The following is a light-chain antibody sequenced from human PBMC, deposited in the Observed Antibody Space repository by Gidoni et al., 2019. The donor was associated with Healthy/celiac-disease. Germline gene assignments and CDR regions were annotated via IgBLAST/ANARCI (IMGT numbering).Light chain of an antibody. CDR3: SSYTSSSTLLV. J-gene: IGLJ1*01. CDR1: SSDVGGYNY. CDR2: EVS. V-gene: IGLV2-14*01. Sequence: QSARTQPASVSGSPGQAITIPCTGTSSDVGGYNYVSWYQQHPGKAPKLMIYEVSNRPSGVSNRFSGSKSGNTASLTISGLQAEDEADYYCSSYTSSSTLLVFGTGTKVTVL.